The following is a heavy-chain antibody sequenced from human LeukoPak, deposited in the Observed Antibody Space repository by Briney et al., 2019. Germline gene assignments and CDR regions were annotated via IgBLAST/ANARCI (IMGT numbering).Heavy chain of an antibody. Sequence: SETLSLTCTVSGGSISSGDYYWSWIRQPPGKGLEWIGYIYYSGSTYYNPSLKSRVTISVDTSKNQFSLKLSPVTAADTAVYYCARERLVDLATIFDYWGQGALVTVSS. D-gene: IGHD5-24*01. CDR1: GGSISSGDYY. J-gene: IGHJ4*02. V-gene: IGHV4-30-4*01. CDR2: IYYSGST. CDR3: ARERLVDLATIFDY.